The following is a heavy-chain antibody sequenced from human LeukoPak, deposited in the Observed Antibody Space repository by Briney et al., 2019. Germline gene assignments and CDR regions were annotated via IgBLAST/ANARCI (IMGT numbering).Heavy chain of an antibody. D-gene: IGHD3-3*01. CDR2: ISSSSSYI. CDR1: GFTFSSYS. J-gene: IGHJ4*02. V-gene: IGHV3-21*01. Sequence: GGSLRLSCAASGFTFSSYSMNWVRQAPGKGLEWVSSISSSSSYIYYADSVKGRFTISRDNAKNSLYLQMNSLRAEDTAVYYCARDTMNSWDFWSGYLHYWGQGTLVTVPS. CDR3: ARDTMNSWDFWSGYLHY.